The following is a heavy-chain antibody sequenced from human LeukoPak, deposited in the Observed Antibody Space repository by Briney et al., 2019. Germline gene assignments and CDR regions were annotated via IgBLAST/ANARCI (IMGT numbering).Heavy chain of an antibody. CDR1: GGSISSSSYY. CDR2: IYYSGST. CDR3: ASRRRITIFGVVSTTGDNWFDP. J-gene: IGHJ5*02. Sequence: SETLSLTCTVSGGSISSSSYYRGWIRQPPGTGLEWLGSIYYSGSTYYNPSLKSRVTISVDTSKNQFSLKLSSVTAADTAVYYCASRRRITIFGVVSTTGDNWFDPWGQGTLVTVSS. V-gene: IGHV4-39*01. D-gene: IGHD3-3*01.